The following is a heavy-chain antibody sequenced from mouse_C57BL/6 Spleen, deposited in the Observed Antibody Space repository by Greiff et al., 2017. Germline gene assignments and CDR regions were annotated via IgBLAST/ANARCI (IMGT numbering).Heavy chain of an antibody. D-gene: IGHD2-4*01. Sequence: EVKLQESGPGLVKPSQSLSLTCSVTGYSITSCYYWNWIRQFPGNKLEWMGYISYDGSNNYNPYLKNRISITRDTSKNQFFLKLKSVTTEDTATYYCASYDYDVDWDFDVWGTGTTVTVSS. V-gene: IGHV3-6*01. CDR3: ASYDYDVDWDFDV. CDR2: ISYDGSN. CDR1: GYSITSCYY. J-gene: IGHJ1*03.